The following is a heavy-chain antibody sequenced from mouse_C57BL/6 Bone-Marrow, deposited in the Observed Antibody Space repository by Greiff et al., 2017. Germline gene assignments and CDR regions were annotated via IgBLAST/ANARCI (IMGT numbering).Heavy chain of an antibody. CDR3: ARHGTMISADYYAMDY. D-gene: IGHD2-4*01. CDR1: GFTFSDYY. J-gene: IGHJ4*01. Sequence: DVMLVESGGGLVQPGGSLKLSCAASGFTFSDYYMYWVRQTPEKRLEWVAYISNGGGSTYYPDTVKGRFTISRDNAKNTLYLQMSRLKSEDTAMYYCARHGTMISADYYAMDYWGQGTSVTVSS. V-gene: IGHV5-12*01. CDR2: ISNGGGST.